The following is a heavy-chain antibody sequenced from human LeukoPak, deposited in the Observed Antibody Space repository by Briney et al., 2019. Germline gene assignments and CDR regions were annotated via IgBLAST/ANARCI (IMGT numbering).Heavy chain of an antibody. V-gene: IGHV1-24*01. CDR1: GYTLTELS. CDR2: FDPEDGET. D-gene: IGHD5-24*01. Sequence: ASVKVSCNVSGYTLTELSMHWVRQAPGKGLEWMGGFDPEDGETIYAQKFQGRVTMTEDTSTDTAYMELSSLRSEDTAVYYCATGPRWRWLQCRYWGQGTLVTVSS. CDR3: ATGPRWRWLQCRY. J-gene: IGHJ4*02.